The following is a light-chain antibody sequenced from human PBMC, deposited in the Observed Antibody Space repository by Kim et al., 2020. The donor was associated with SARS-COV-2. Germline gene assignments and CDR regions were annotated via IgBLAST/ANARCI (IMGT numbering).Light chain of an antibody. CDR3: QSYDSSLSGWV. V-gene: IGLV1-40*01. CDR1: SSNIGAGYD. J-gene: IGLJ3*02. CDR2: GYT. Sequence: QGVTISCNGSSSNIGAGYDIHWYQQLPGTAPTVVVYGYTHRPSGVPDRFSGSKSGTSASLAITGLQAEDEAEYYCQSYDSSLSGWVFGGGTQLTVL.